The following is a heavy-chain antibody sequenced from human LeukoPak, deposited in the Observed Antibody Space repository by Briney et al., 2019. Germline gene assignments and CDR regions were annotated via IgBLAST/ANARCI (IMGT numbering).Heavy chain of an antibody. J-gene: IGHJ4*02. V-gene: IGHV4-38-2*02. D-gene: IGHD6-6*01. CDR1: GYSTSSGYY. CDR2: IYHSGST. Sequence: SETLSLTCTVSGYSTSSGYYWGWIRQPPGKGLEWIGSIYHSGSTYYNPSLKSRVTISVDTSKNQFSLKLSSVTAADTAVYYCARLLAARPFDYWGQGTLVTVSS. CDR3: ARLLAARPFDY.